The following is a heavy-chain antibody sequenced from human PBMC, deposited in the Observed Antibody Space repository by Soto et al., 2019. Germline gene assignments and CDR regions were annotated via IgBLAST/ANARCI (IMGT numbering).Heavy chain of an antibody. Sequence: GGSLRLSCAASEFTFRSYWMHWVRQSPGKGLVWVSRISGDGSSTSYADSVKGRFTISRDNAKNTMNLQMDSLRAEDTAVYYCARSLHGTYGAFELWGQGTMVTVSS. CDR2: ISGDGSST. V-gene: IGHV3-74*01. CDR3: ARSLHGTYGAFEL. J-gene: IGHJ3*01. D-gene: IGHD1-7*01. CDR1: EFTFRSYW.